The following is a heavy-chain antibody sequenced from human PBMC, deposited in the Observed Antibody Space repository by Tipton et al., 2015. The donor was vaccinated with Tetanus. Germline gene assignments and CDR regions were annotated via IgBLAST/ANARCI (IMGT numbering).Heavy chain of an antibody. J-gene: IGHJ4*02. V-gene: IGHV4-61*08. Sequence: TLSLTCTVSGGSLRSGDHYWSWIRQPPGKGLEWLAYISSGGSTNSNYSLKSRITMSRDTSKNQFSLKLTSVTAADTAVYYCTRANHEFSKKGPFDSWGQGTLVIVS. CDR1: GGSLRSGDHY. CDR3: TRANHEFSKKGPFDS. CDR2: ISSGGST. D-gene: IGHD3-10*01.